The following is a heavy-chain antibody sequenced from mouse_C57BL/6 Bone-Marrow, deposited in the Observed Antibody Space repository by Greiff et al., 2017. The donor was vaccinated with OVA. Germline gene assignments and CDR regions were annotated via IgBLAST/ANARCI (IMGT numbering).Heavy chain of an antibody. Sequence: VQLQQPGTELVKPGASVKLSCKASGYTFTSYWMHWVKQRPGQGLEWIGNINPSNGGTNYNEKFKSKATLTVDKSSSTAYMQLSSLTSEDSAVYYCARKGGGDDYYFDYWGQGTTLTVSS. CDR1: GYTFTSYW. CDR3: ARKGGGDDYYFDY. V-gene: IGHV1-53*01. J-gene: IGHJ2*01. CDR2: INPSNGGT. D-gene: IGHD2-4*01.